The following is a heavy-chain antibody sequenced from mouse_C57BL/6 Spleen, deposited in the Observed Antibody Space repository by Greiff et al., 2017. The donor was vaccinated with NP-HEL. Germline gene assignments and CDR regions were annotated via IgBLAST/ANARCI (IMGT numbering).Heavy chain of an antibody. V-gene: IGHV5-17*01. J-gene: IGHJ4*01. CDR2: ISSGSSTI. CDR1: GFTFSDYG. Sequence: EVKLVESGGGLVKPGGSLKLSCAASGFTFSDYGMHWVRQAPVKGLEWVAYISSGSSTIYSADTVKGRFTISRDNAKNTLFLQMTRLRSEDTAMYYCARQAIYYGTSYAMDYWGQGTSVTVSS. CDR3: ARQAIYYGTSYAMDY. D-gene: IGHD2-1*01.